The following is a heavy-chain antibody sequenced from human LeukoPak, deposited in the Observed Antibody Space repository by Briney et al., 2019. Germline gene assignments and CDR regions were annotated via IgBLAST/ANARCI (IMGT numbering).Heavy chain of an antibody. Sequence: GGSLRLSCAASGYTFSRHGIHWVRQVPGKGLEWVALIWFDGSKNYYADSVKGRFTVSRDNSKNTAYLEMNSLRAEDTAVYYCARLLGQPVDYWGQGTLVTVSS. V-gene: IGHV3-33*01. CDR1: GYTFSRHG. D-gene: IGHD6-6*01. J-gene: IGHJ4*02. CDR3: ARLLGQPVDY. CDR2: IWFDGSKN.